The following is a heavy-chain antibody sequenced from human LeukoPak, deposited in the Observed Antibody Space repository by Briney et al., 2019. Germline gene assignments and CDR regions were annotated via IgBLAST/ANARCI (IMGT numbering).Heavy chain of an antibody. J-gene: IGHJ6*02. CDR2: ISYDGSNK. CDR1: GFTFSSYA. CDR3: AGERIHYYYYGMDV. Sequence: GGSLRLSCAASGFTFSSYAMHWVRQAPGKGLEWVAVISYDGSNKYYADSVKGRFTISRDNSKNTLYLQMNSLRAEDTAVYYCAGERIHYYYYGMDVWGQGTTVTVSS. V-gene: IGHV3-30-3*01.